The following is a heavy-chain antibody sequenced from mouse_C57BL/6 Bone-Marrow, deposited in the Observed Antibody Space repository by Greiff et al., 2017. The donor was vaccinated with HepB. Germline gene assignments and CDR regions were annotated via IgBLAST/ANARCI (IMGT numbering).Heavy chain of an antibody. J-gene: IGHJ1*03. CDR2: IDPNSGGT. CDR1: GYTFTSYW. Sequence: QVQLQQSGAELVKPGASVKLSCKASGYTFTSYWMHWVKQRPGRGLEWIGRIDPNSGGTKYNEKFKSKATLTVDKPSNTAYMQLSSLTSEDSAVYYCARSNDGYYTYWYFDVWGTGTTVTVSS. CDR3: ARSNDGYYTYWYFDV. D-gene: IGHD2-3*01. V-gene: IGHV1-72*01.